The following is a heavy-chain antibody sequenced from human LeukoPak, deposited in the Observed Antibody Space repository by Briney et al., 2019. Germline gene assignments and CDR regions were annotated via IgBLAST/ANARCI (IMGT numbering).Heavy chain of an antibody. D-gene: IGHD2-15*01. V-gene: IGHV7-4-1*02. CDR3: ARVTPGSSSPIGSDYYYYYMDV. CDR1: GYTFTSYA. J-gene: IGHJ6*03. Sequence: GASVKVSCKASGYTFTSYAMNWVRQAPGQGLEWMGWINTSTGNPTYAQGFTGRFVFSLDTSVSTAYLQISSLKAEDTAVYYCARVTPGSSSPIGSDYYYYYMDVWGKGTTVTVSS. CDR2: INTSTGNP.